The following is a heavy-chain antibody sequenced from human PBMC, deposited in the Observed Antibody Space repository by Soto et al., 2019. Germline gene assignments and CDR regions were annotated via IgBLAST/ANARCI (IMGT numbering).Heavy chain of an antibody. Sequence: GGSLRLSCAASGFTFSSYWMNWVRQAPGKGLEWVASIKPDGTEKYYVDFVKGRFTISRDNDEDSLYLQMNTLRAEDTAVYYCARENDFYYYGMDVWGQGTTVTVSS. CDR2: IKPDGTEK. V-gene: IGHV3-7*03. J-gene: IGHJ6*02. D-gene: IGHD3-3*01. CDR3: ARENDFYYYGMDV. CDR1: GFTFSSYW.